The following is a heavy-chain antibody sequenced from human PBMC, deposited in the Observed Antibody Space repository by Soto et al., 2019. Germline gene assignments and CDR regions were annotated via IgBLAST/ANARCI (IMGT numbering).Heavy chain of an antibody. Sequence: SETLSLTCTVSGGSISSYYWSWIRQPPGKGLEWIGYIYYSGSTNYNPSLKSRVTISVDTSKNQFSLKLSSVTAADTAVYYCARSRDGGYYYYMDVWGKGTTVTVSS. J-gene: IGHJ6*03. CDR1: GGSISSYY. V-gene: IGHV4-59*08. D-gene: IGHD2-21*02. CDR2: IYYSGST. CDR3: ARSRDGGYYYYMDV.